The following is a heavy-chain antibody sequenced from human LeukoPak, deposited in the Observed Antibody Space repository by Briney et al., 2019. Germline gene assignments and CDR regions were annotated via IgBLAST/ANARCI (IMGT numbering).Heavy chain of an antibody. CDR2: IFSGDST. CDR3: ARVGAVAAADC. Sequence: QPGGSLRLSCAASGFIVSSKYMSWVRQAPGKGLEWVSIIFSGDSTYYADSVKGRFTISRDNSKNTVYLQMNSLRAEDTAVYYYARVGAVAAADCWGQGTLVTVSS. J-gene: IGHJ4*02. V-gene: IGHV3-66*01. CDR1: GFIVSSKY. D-gene: IGHD6-19*01.